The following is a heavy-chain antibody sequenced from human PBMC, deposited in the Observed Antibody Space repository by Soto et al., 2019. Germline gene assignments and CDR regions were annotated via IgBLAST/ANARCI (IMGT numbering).Heavy chain of an antibody. CDR2: IWYDGSNK. J-gene: IGHJ4*02. CDR3: ARGLPPHSSGYPAIGY. D-gene: IGHD3-22*01. CDR1: GFTFSSYG. V-gene: IGHV3-33*01. Sequence: QVQLVESGGGVVQPGRSLRLSCAASGFTFSSYGMHWVRQAPGKGLEWVAVIWYDGSNKYYADSVKGRFTISRDNSKNTRYLQMNHPRAEDRAGYYCARGLPPHSSGYPAIGYWGQGTLVTVSS.